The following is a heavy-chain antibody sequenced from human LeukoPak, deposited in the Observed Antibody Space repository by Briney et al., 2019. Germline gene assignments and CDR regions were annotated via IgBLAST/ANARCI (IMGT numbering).Heavy chain of an antibody. Sequence: PGGSLRLSCAASGFTFSSYNMNWVRQAPGKGLEWVSSIRSSSSYIYYADSVKGRFTISRDNAKNSLYLQINSLRAEDTAVYYCARDPYSGGYGDYYYYYMDVWGKGTTVTISS. CDR2: IRSSSSYI. J-gene: IGHJ6*03. CDR3: ARDPYSGGYGDYYYYYMDV. CDR1: GFTFSSYN. D-gene: IGHD1-26*01. V-gene: IGHV3-21*01.